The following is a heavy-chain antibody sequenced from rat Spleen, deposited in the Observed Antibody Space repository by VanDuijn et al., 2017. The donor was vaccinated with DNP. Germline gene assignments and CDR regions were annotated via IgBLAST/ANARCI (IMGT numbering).Heavy chain of an antibody. CDR1: GFTFSNYD. J-gene: IGHJ2*01. D-gene: IGHD4-3*01. CDR2: ISHSGGST. CDR3: ARDGPIIRDY. Sequence: EVQLVESGGGLVQPGRSLKLSCAASGFTFSNYDMAWVRQAPTTGLEWVASISHSGGSTYYRDSVKGRFTVSRDNAKSSLYLQMDSLRSEDTATYYCARDGPIIRDYWGQGVMVTVSS. V-gene: IGHV5-20*01.